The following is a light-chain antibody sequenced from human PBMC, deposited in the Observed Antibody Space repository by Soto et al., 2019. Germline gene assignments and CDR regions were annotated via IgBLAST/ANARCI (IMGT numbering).Light chain of an antibody. CDR1: QSVSSY. CDR2: DAS. J-gene: IGKJ5*01. V-gene: IGKV3-11*01. CDR3: QQRSNGPLT. Sequence: EIVLTQSPATLSLSPEERVTLSCRASQSVSSYFAWYQQKPGQAPRLLIYDASNRATGIPAWFSGSGSGTDFTLTISSLEPEDFAVYYCQQRSNGPLTFGQGTRLEIK.